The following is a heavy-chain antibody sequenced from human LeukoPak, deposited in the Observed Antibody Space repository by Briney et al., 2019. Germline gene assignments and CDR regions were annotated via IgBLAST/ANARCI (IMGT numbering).Heavy chain of an antibody. CDR3: ARTTEGGYTYNYFYYYYMDV. V-gene: IGHV4-59*08. CDR2: IYYSGST. CDR1: GGSISSYY. Sequence: KPSETLSLTCTVSGGSISSYYWSWIRQPPGKGLEWIGYIYYSGSTNYNPSLKSRVTISVDTSKNQFSLNLSSVTAADTAVYYCARTTEGGYTYNYFYYYYMDVWGKGTTVTISS. J-gene: IGHJ6*03. D-gene: IGHD5-18*01.